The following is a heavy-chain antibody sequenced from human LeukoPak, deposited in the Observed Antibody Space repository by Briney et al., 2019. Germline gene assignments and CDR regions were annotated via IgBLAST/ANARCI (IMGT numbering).Heavy chain of an antibody. CDR3: AKDLAYSNYDLKYGMGV. Sequence: GGSLRLSCAASGFTFSNYAMSWVRQAPGKGLEWVSGISGSGVNTYYADSVKGRFTISRDNSKNTLYLQMNSLRAEDTAVYYCAKDLAYSNYDLKYGMGVWGQGTTVTVSS. CDR1: GFTFSNYA. V-gene: IGHV3-23*01. J-gene: IGHJ6*02. D-gene: IGHD4-11*01. CDR2: ISGSGVNT.